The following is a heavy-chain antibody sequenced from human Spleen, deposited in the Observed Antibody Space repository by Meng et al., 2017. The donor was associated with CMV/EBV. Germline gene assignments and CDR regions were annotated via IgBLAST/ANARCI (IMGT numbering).Heavy chain of an antibody. J-gene: IGHJ4*02. CDR2: IRYDGSNK. Sequence: GESLKISCAASGFTFSSYGMHWVRQAPGKGLEWVAFIRYDGSNKYYADSVKGRFTISRDNSKNTLYLQMNSLRAEDTAVYYCAKIPGFVEMATITGWGQGTLVTVSS. CDR1: GFTFSSYG. CDR3: AKIPGFVEMATITG. D-gene: IGHD5-24*01. V-gene: IGHV3-30*02.